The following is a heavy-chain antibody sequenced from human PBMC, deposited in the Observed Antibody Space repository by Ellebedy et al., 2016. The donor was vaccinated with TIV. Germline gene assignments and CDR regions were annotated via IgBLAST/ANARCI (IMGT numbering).Heavy chain of an antibody. Sequence: AASVKVSCKASGYTFTSYDINWVRQAAGQGLEWMGWVTPNSGYTGYAQKFQGRVTMTRDASISTAYMELSSLRSEDTAMYYCARHGFTPPYCSNTNCYPFDYWGQGTLVTVSS. CDR3: ARHGFTPPYCSNTNCYPFDY. V-gene: IGHV1-8*01. D-gene: IGHD2-2*01. J-gene: IGHJ4*02. CDR2: VTPNSGYT. CDR1: GYTFTSYD.